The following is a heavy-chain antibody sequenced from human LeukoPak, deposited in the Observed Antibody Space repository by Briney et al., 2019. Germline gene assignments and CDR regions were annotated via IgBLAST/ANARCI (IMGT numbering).Heavy chain of an antibody. D-gene: IGHD3-22*01. CDR3: ARDSHYYYDSSGYSNY. CDR1: GFTFSSHW. Sequence: GGSLRLSCAASGFTFSSHWMSWVRQAPGKGLEWVANIKQDGSEKYYVDSVKGRFTISRDNAKNSLYLQMNSLRAEDTAVYYCARDSHYYYDSSGYSNYWGQGTLVTVSS. CDR2: IKQDGSEK. V-gene: IGHV3-7*01. J-gene: IGHJ4*02.